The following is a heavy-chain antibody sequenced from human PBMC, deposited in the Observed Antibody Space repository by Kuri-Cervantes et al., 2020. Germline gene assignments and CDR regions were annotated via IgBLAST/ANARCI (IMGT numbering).Heavy chain of an antibody. J-gene: IGHJ4*02. CDR3: ARDDLDYGDFLDY. CDR1: GGSFSGYY. D-gene: IGHD4-17*01. CDR2: ISSGGST. V-gene: IGHV3-69-1*01. Sequence: LSLTCAVYGGSFSGYYWSWIRQPPGKGLEWVSTISSGGSTYYADSVKGRFTISRDNAKNSLYLQMNSLRAEDTAVYYCARDDLDYGDFLDYWGQGTLVTVSS.